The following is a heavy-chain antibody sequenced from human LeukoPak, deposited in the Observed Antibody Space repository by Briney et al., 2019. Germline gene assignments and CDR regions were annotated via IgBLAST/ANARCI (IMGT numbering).Heavy chain of an antibody. CDR1: GFTFSSYG. CDR3: ARLYSSSVNF. CDR2: ISYDGSNK. D-gene: IGHD6-13*01. J-gene: IGHJ4*02. V-gene: IGHV3-30*03. Sequence: PGGSLRLSCAASGFTFSSYGMHWVRQAPGKGLEWVAVISYDGSNKYYADSVKGRFTISRDNSKNTLYLQMNSLRAEDTAVYYCARLYSSSVNFWGQGTMVTVSS.